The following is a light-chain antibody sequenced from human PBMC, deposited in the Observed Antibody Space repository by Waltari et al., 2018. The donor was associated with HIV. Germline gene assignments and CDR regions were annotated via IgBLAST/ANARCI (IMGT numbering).Light chain of an antibody. Sequence: QSALTQPPSVSGSPGQSVTISCTGTSSDVANYNSVSWYQQPPGPAPKLMIYEVSNRLAGVPRRVSGSKSGNTASLTSSGLQAEDEADYYCSSYTSSNTVVVFGGGTELTVL. CDR1: SSDVANYNS. V-gene: IGLV2-18*02. J-gene: IGLJ2*01. CDR3: SSYTSSNTVVV. CDR2: EVS.